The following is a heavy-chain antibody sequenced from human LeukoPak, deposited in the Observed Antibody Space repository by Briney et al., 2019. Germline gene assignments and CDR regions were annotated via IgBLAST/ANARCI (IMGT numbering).Heavy chain of an antibody. V-gene: IGHV3-7*01. J-gene: IGHJ4*02. CDR3: ARDKSGTWGPDY. D-gene: IGHD6-13*01. Sequence: PGGSLRLSCAASGFTCSDYWMSWVRQAPGKGLEWVAYIQRDGSDKYYVDSVEGRLTISRDNAKNSLYLQMNSLKAEDTAVYYCARDKSGTWGPDYWGQGTLVTVSS. CDR2: IQRDGSDK. CDR1: GFTCSDYW.